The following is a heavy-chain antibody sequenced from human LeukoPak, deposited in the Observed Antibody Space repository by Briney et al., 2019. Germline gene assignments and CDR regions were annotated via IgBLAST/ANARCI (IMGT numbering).Heavy chain of an antibody. V-gene: IGHV4-34*01. CDR2: INHSGST. CDR1: GGSFSGYY. D-gene: IGHD3-3*01. Sequence: PSETLSLTCAVYGGSFSGYYWSWIRQPPGKGLEWIGEINHSGSTNYNPSLKSRVTISVDTSKNQFSLKLSSVIAADTAVYYCASSRRFPYYYMDVWGKGTTVTVSS. J-gene: IGHJ6*03. CDR3: ASSRRFPYYYMDV.